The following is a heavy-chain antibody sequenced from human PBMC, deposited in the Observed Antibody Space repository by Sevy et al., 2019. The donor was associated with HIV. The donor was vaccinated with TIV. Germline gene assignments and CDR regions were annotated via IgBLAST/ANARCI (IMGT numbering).Heavy chain of an antibody. CDR1: GFAFSNYW. CDR3: VAANRWEDH. J-gene: IGHJ4*02. CDR2: VNSDGSST. V-gene: IGHV3-74*01. D-gene: IGHD1-26*01. Sequence: GGSLRLSCAGSGFAFSNYWMHWVRQTPGKGLVWVSRVNSDGSSTTYADSVKGRFTISRDNAKNTMSLQMSSLRAKDTALYYCVAANRWEDHWGQGTLVTVSS.